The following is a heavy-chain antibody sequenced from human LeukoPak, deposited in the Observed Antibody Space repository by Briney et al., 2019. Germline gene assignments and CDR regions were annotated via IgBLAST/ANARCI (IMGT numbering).Heavy chain of an antibody. J-gene: IGHJ4*02. Sequence: ASVKVSCKASGYTFTSYDINWVRQATGQGLEWMGWMNPNSGNTGYAQKFQGRVTITRNTSISTAYMELSSLRSDDTAVYYCARDGPVIAAAGLIDYWGQGTLVTVSS. V-gene: IGHV1-8*03. D-gene: IGHD6-13*01. CDR2: MNPNSGNT. CDR1: GYTFTSYD. CDR3: ARDGPVIAAAGLIDY.